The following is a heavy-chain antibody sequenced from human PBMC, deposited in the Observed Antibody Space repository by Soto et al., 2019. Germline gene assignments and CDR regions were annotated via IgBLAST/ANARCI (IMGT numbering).Heavy chain of an antibody. CDR2: ISSSSSTI. Sequence: EVQLVESGGGLVQPGGSLRLSCAASGFTFSSYSMNWVRQAPGKGLEWVSYISSSSSTIYYADSVKGRFTISRDNAKNSLYLQMNSLRDEDTAVYYCARDLPYCGGDCYSFDAFDIWGQGTMVTVSS. CDR3: ARDLPYCGGDCYSFDAFDI. D-gene: IGHD2-21*02. CDR1: GFTFSSYS. V-gene: IGHV3-48*02. J-gene: IGHJ3*02.